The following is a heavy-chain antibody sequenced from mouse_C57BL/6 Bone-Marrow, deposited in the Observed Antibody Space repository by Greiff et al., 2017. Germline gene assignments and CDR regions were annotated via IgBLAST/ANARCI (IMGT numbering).Heavy chain of an antibody. J-gene: IGHJ3*01. CDR2: INPNNGGT. CDR1: GYTFTDYN. Sequence: VQLQQSGPELVKPGASVKIPCKASGYTFTDYNMDWVKQSHGKSLEWIGDINPNNGGTIYNQKFKGKATLTVDTSSSTAYMELRSLTSEDTAVYYCARRGYYREFAYWGQGTLVTVSA. D-gene: IGHD2-12*01. V-gene: IGHV1-18*01. CDR3: ARRGYYREFAY.